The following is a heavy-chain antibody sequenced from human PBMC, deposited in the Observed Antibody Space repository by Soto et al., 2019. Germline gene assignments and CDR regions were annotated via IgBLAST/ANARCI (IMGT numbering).Heavy chain of an antibody. V-gene: IGHV4-34*01. Sequence: QAQIQPWGAGLLKPSATLSLTCAVFGGSFSSYYWSWIRQPPGKGREWLGAINHSGSPSYNPSLKRRVTISVDTSTNQFSLELSSVTAADTAVYYCARVGTVVRGVVITDDRMVVWSKGTTVTVSS. CDR1: GGSFSSYY. CDR3: ARVGTVVRGVVITDDRMVV. D-gene: IGHD3-10*01. J-gene: IGHJ6*04. CDR2: INHSGSP.